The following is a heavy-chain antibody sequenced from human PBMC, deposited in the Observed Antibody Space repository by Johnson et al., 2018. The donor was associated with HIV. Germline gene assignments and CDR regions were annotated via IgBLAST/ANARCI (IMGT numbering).Heavy chain of an antibody. D-gene: IGHD6-19*01. CDR2: ISSSGSTI. V-gene: IGHV3-11*04. J-gene: IGHJ3*02. CDR3: ARPGIAVAAAPDDDAFDI. CDR1: GFTFSDYY. Sequence: QVQLVESGGGVERPGGSLRLSCAASGFTFSDYYMSWIRQAPGKGLEWVSYISSSGSTIYYADSVKGRFTISRDNAKNSLYLQMNSLRAEDTAVYYCARPGIAVAAAPDDDAFDIWGQGTMVTVSS.